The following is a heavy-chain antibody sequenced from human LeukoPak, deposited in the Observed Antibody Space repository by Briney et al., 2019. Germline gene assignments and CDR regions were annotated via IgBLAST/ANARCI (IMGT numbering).Heavy chain of an antibody. CDR1: GGSFSGYY. CDR3: ARGPYVDYVWGSYRYRYYFDY. CDR2: INHSGST. Sequence: PSETLSLTCAVYGGSFSGYYWSWIRQPPGKGLEWIGKINHSGSTNYNPSLKSRVTISVDTSKNQFSLKLSSVTAADTAVYHCARGPYVDYVWGSYRYRYYFDYWGQGTLVTVSS. D-gene: IGHD3-16*02. V-gene: IGHV4-34*01. J-gene: IGHJ4*02.